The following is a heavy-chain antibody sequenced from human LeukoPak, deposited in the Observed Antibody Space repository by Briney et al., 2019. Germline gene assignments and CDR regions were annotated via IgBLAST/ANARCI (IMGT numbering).Heavy chain of an antibody. CDR1: GGSFSGYY. CDR3: RIVRGYSIDY. CDR2: INHSGST. D-gene: IGHD5-18*01. V-gene: IGHV4-34*01. J-gene: IGHJ4*02. Sequence: SETLSLTCAVYGGSFSGYYWSWIRQPPGKGLEWIGEINHSGSTNYNPSLKSRVTISVDTSKNQFSLKLSSVTAADTAVYYCRIVRGYSIDYWGQGTLVTVSS.